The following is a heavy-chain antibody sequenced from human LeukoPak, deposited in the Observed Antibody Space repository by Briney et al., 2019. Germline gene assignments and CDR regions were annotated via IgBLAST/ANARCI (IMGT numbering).Heavy chain of an antibody. CDR1: GFTFSSYG. D-gene: IGHD1-26*01. Sequence: PGRSLRLSCAASGFTFSSYGMHWVRQAPGKGLEWVAVISYDGSNKYYADSVKGRFTISRDNSKNTLYLQMNSLRAEDTAVYYCATLSGSYLKSYWGQGTLVSVSS. CDR2: ISYDGSNK. CDR3: ATLSGSYLKSY. V-gene: IGHV3-30*03. J-gene: IGHJ4*02.